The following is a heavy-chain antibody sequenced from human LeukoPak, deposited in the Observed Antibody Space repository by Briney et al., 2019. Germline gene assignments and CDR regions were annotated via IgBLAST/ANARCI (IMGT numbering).Heavy chain of an antibody. CDR2: ISPGGGPT. V-gene: IGHV3-23*01. J-gene: IGHJ4*02. D-gene: IGHD6-13*01. CDR1: GFPFSSHG. CDR3: ARGYIRGIAAAGGY. Sequence: PGGSLRLSCAGSGFPFSSHGMNWVRQAPGKGLEWVSGISPGGGPTYYADSVRGRFTISRDDSKNTLYLQMNSLRAEDTAVYYCARGYIRGIAAAGGYWGQGTLVTVSS.